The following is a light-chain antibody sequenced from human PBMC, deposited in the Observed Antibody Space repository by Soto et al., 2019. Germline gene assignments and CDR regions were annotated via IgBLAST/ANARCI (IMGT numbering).Light chain of an antibody. V-gene: IGKV3-15*01. CDR3: NQYNNWPPMA. Sequence: EIVMTQSPATLSVSPGERATLSCRASQSVSSNLAWYQQKPCQAPRLLIYGASTRAAGIPARFSGSGAGTEFTLTVSRLQSEDFAVYYCNQYNNWPPMAFGQGTKVEIK. J-gene: IGKJ1*01. CDR2: GAS. CDR1: QSVSSN.